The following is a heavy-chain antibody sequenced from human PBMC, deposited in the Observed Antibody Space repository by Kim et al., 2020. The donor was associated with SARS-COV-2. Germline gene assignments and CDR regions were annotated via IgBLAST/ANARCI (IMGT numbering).Heavy chain of an antibody. CDR1: GFTFSSYG. CDR2: IWYDGSNK. CDR3: ARDVGDIVVVPAAINYYYYGMDV. Sequence: GGSLRLSCAASGFTFSSYGMHWVRQAPGKGLEWVAVIWYDGSNKYYADSVKGRFTISRDNSKNTLYLQMNSLRAEDTAVYYCARDVGDIVVVPAAINYYYYGMDVWGQVTTVTVSS. D-gene: IGHD2-2*01. J-gene: IGHJ6*02. V-gene: IGHV3-33*01.